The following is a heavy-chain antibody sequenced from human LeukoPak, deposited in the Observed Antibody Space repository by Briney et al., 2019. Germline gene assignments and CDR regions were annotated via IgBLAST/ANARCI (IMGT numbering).Heavy chain of an antibody. D-gene: IGHD1-26*01. V-gene: IGHV4-34*01. CDR2: INHSGST. CDR3: ARGRSGSYFRRPNAFDY. J-gene: IGHJ4*02. Sequence: SETLSLTCTVSGGSISGYYWSWIRQPPGKGLEWIGEINHSGSTNYNPSLKSRVTISVDTSKNQFSLKLSSVTAADTAVYYCARGRSGSYFRRPNAFDYWGQGTLVTVSS. CDR1: GGSISGYY.